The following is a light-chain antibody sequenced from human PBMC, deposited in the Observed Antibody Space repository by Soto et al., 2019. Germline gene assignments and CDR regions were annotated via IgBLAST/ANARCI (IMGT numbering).Light chain of an antibody. V-gene: IGLV1-40*03. J-gene: IGLJ3*02. CDR2: GNV. CDR1: NSNIGAGYD. Sequence: QSALTQTPSVSGAPGQSVTMSCGGSNSNIGAGYDVHWYKQVPGTAPKLLIYGNVNRPAGVLDRFSGSKSGASASLAITELQAEDEADYYCQSYDSSLSGWVFGGGPRSPS. CDR3: QSYDSSLSGWV.